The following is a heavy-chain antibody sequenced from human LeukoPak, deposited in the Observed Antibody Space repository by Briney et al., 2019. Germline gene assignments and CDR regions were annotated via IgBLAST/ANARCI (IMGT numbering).Heavy chain of an antibody. V-gene: IGHV1-2*04. CDR1: GYTFTGYY. J-gene: IGHJ4*02. CDR2: INPKTGGT. D-gene: IGHD2-21*02. Sequence: ASVKVSCKSSGYTFTGYYMHWVRQAPGQGLEWMGWINPKTGGTTYAQKFKGWVTMTRDTSINTAYMELSSLRSEDTAVYYCARDRGVTYCGGDCYPGAFDYWGQGTLVTVSS. CDR3: ARDRGVTYCGGDCYPGAFDY.